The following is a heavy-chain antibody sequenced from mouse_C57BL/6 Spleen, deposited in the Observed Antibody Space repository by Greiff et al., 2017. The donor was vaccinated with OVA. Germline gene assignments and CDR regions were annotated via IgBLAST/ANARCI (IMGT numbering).Heavy chain of an antibody. CDR3: ARSVGLGRGYFDV. CDR2: INPNNGGT. CDR1: GYKFNDYN. Sequence: VQLQQSGPELVKPGASVKIPCTASGYKFNDYNMDWVKQSHGKSLEWIGDINPNNGGTIYNQKFKGKATLTVDKSSSTAYMELRSLTSEDTAVDYGARSVGLGRGYFDVWGTGTTVTVSS. J-gene: IGHJ1*03. D-gene: IGHD4-1*01. V-gene: IGHV1-18*01.